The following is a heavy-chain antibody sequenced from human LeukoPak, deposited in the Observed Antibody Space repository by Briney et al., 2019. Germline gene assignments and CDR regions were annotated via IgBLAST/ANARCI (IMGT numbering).Heavy chain of an antibody. V-gene: IGHV3-48*02. Sequence: PGGSLRLSCAASGSTFSSYSMNWVRQAPGKGLEWVSYISSSSTIYYADSVKGRFTISRDNAKNSLYLQMNSLRDEDTAVYYCARDLNEDAFDIWGQGTMVTVSS. CDR1: GSTFSSYS. D-gene: IGHD1-1*01. CDR2: ISSSSTI. CDR3: ARDLNEDAFDI. J-gene: IGHJ3*02.